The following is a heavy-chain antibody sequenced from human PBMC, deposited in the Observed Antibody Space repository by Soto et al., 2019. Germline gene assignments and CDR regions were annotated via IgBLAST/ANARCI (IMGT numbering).Heavy chain of an antibody. J-gene: IGHJ5*02. CDR3: ARGIATGQLDP. V-gene: IGHV1-3*01. CDR2: INPDNGNT. CDR1: GYTFTRYT. Sequence: QVHLVQSGAEVKKPGASVKISCKASGYTFTRYTMNWVRQAPGQRLEWMGWINPDNGNTKSLQKFQDRVIITRDTSASTAYMDLSSLRSEDTAVYYCARGIATGQLDPWGQGTLVTVSS. D-gene: IGHD2-15*01.